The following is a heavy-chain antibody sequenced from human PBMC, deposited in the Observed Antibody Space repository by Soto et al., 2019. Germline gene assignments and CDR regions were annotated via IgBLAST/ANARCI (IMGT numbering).Heavy chain of an antibody. CDR2: INPSGGST. D-gene: IGHD3-9*01. CDR1: GYTFTSYY. CDR3: ASERILRYFDWPDALDV. V-gene: IGHV1-46*01. Sequence: QVQLVQSGAEVKKPGASVKVSCKASGYTFTSYYMHWVRQAPGQGLEWMGIINPSGGSTSYEQKFQDRFTMPRDTSTSTVYMELSSLSSEDTAVYYCASERILRYFDWPDALDVWGQGTMVNVS. J-gene: IGHJ3*01.